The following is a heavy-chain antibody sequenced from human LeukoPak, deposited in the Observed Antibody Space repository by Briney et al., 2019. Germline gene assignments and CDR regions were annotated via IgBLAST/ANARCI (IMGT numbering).Heavy chain of an antibody. Sequence: SETLSLTCTVSGGSISGYYWNWIRQSPEKGLEWIGYIYHSGTINFNPSLKARVTMSIDTSKNQFSLKLSSVTAADTAVYYCAKSRSLGLQYFDTWGQGTLATVSS. CDR2: IYHSGTI. CDR1: GGSISGYY. D-gene: IGHD4-11*01. J-gene: IGHJ4*02. CDR3: AKSRSLGLQYFDT. V-gene: IGHV4-59*01.